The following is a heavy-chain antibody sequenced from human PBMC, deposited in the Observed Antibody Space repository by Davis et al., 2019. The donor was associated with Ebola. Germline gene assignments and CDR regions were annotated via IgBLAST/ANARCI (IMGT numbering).Heavy chain of an antibody. D-gene: IGHD6-13*01. CDR2: IYPGDSDT. J-gene: IGHJ4*02. Sequence: PGGSLRLSCKGSGYIFTSYWIDWVRQMPGKGLEWMGIIYPGDSDTRYSPSFQGQVTISADKSISTAYLQWSSLKASDTAMYYCARREQQLEFDYWGQGTLVTVSS. V-gene: IGHV5-51*01. CDR3: ARREQQLEFDY. CDR1: GYIFTSYW.